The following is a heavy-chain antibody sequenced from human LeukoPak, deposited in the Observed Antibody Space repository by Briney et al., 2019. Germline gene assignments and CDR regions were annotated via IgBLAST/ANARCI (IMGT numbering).Heavy chain of an antibody. D-gene: IGHD6-13*01. CDR3: ARAAGAAGGQYFDY. CDR1: GGSISGYY. J-gene: IGHJ4*02. Sequence: SETLFLTCTVSGGSISGYYWSWIRQPAGQGLEWIGRIYTNGDTKFNPSLKSRVTMSVDTSKNQLSLKLRPVTAADTAVYYCARAAGAAGGQYFDYWGQGTLVTVSS. V-gene: IGHV4-4*07. CDR2: IYTNGDT.